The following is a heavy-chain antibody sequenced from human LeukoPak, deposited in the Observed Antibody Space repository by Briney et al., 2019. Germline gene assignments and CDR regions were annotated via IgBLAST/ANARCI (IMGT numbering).Heavy chain of an antibody. D-gene: IGHD3-9*01. CDR3: ARDGYYDILTGQGVFDY. J-gene: IGHJ4*02. Sequence: SETLSLTCAVYGGSFSGYYWSWIRQPPGKGLEWIGYIYYSGSTNYNPSLKSRVTISVDTSKNQFSLKLSSVTAADTAVYYCARDGYYDILTGQGVFDYWGQGTLVTVSS. CDR1: GGSFSGYY. CDR2: IYYSGST. V-gene: IGHV4-59*01.